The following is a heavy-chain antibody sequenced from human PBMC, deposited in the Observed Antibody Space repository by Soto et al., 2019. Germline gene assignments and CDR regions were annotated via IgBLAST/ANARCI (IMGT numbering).Heavy chain of an antibody. D-gene: IGHD6-19*01. Sequence: QVQLVQSGAEVKKPGSSVKVSCKASGGTFSKYAISWVRQAPGQGLEWMGGITPFFGTAKYAQKFQGRVTITXXEXMXXAYMDLSRLTSEDTALYYCAQTLGLAVAGPGRFDLWGRGTLVTVSS. CDR3: AQTLGLAVAGPGRFDL. V-gene: IGHV1-69*05. CDR1: GGTFSKYA. CDR2: ITPFFGTA. J-gene: IGHJ2*01.